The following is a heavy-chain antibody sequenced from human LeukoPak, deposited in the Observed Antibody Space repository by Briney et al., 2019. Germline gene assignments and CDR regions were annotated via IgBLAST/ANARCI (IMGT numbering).Heavy chain of an antibody. J-gene: IGHJ4*02. V-gene: IGHV3-7*01. Sequence: GGSLRLSCAASGFTFSSYSMNWVRQAPGKGLEWVANIKQDGSEKYYVDSVKGRFTISRDNAKNSLYLQMNSLRAEDTAVYYCARDGRWLQLPGDYWGQGTLVTVSS. D-gene: IGHD5-24*01. CDR3: ARDGRWLQLPGDY. CDR1: GFTFSSYS. CDR2: IKQDGSEK.